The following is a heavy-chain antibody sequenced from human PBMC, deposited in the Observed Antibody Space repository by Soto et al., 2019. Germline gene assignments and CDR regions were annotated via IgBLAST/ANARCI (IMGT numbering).Heavy chain of an antibody. CDR2: ITWDGATS. Sequence: EVQLVESGGVVIQPGGSLRLSCAASGFTFDDYAMEWVRQAPGKGLEWVSLITWDGATSYYADSVKGRFTISRDNSRNSLYLQMNSLRTEDTAFYYCAKRKDGALDHWCQGTLVTVSS. V-gene: IGHV3-43D*04. CDR1: GFTFDDYA. CDR3: AKRKDGALDH. J-gene: IGHJ4*02. D-gene: IGHD3-10*01.